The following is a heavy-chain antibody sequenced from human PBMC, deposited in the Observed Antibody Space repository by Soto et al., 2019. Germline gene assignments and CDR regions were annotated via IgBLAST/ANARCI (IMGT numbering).Heavy chain of an antibody. D-gene: IGHD3-10*01. CDR1: GGTFSSYA. J-gene: IGHJ4*02. Sequence: SVKVSCKASGGTFSSYAISWVRQAPGQGLEWMGGIIPIFGTANYAQKFQGRVTITADKSTSTAYMELSSLRSEDTAVYYCARDSGTYYYGSGSYHWPFDYWGQGTLVIVSS. CDR2: IIPIFGTA. CDR3: ARDSGTYYYGSGSYHWPFDY. V-gene: IGHV1-69*06.